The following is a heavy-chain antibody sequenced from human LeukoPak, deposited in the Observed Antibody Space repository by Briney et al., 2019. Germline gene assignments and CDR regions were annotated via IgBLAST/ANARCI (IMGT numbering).Heavy chain of an antibody. J-gene: IGHJ4*02. CDR2: IKQDGSEK. V-gene: IGHV3-7*01. CDR3: ARDPGPRVPPGSYSDY. CDR1: GFTFSSYG. Sequence: PGRSLRLSCAASGFTFSSYGMHWVRQAPGKGLEWVANIKQDGSEKYYVGSVKGRFTISRDNAKNSLYLQMNSLRAEDTAVYYCARDPGPRVPPGSYSDYWGQGTLVTVSS. D-gene: IGHD1-26*01.